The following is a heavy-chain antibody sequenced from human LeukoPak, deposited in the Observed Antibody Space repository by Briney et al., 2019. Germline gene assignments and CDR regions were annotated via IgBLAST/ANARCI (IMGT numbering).Heavy chain of an antibody. Sequence: SETLSLTCTVSGGSISSYYWSWIRQPAGKGLEWIGRIYTSGSTNYNPSLKSRVTMSVDTSKNQFSLKLSSVTAADTAVYYCARAARFYSSGSQPTYYFDYWGQGTLVTVSS. CDR1: GGSISSYY. CDR2: IYTSGST. D-gene: IGHD6-19*01. CDR3: ARAARFYSSGSQPTYYFDY. V-gene: IGHV4-4*07. J-gene: IGHJ4*02.